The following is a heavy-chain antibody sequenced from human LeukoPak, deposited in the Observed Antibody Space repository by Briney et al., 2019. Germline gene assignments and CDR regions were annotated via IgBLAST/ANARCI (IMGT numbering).Heavy chain of an antibody. Sequence: SETLSLTCTVSGGSIGSSTYYWGWIRQPPGKGLEWIGSIYYSGSAYYNPSLKSRVTISVDTSKNQFSLNLTSVTAADTAVYYCARSTTIKGWFDPWGQGTLVTVSS. CDR2: IYYSGSA. CDR1: GGSIGSSTYY. D-gene: IGHD4-11*01. CDR3: ARSTTIKGWFDP. V-gene: IGHV4-39*01. J-gene: IGHJ5*02.